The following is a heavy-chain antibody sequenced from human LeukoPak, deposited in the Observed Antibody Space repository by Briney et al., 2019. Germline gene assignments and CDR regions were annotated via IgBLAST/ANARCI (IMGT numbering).Heavy chain of an antibody. CDR1: GFTFSSYW. J-gene: IGHJ6*02. V-gene: IGHV3-7*01. CDR2: IKQDGSEK. Sequence: GGSLRLSCAASGFTFSSYWMSWVRQAPGKGLEWVANIKQDGSEKYYVDSVKGQYTISRDNAENSLYLQMNSLRGEDTAVYYCARGPVFHSYGFHYYYYGMDVWGQGTTVTVSS. CDR3: ARGPVFHSYGFHYYYYGMDV. D-gene: IGHD5-18*01.